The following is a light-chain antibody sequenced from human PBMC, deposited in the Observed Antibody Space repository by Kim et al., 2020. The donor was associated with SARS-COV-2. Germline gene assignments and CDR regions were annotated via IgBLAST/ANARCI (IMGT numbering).Light chain of an antibody. Sequence: EIVMTQSPATLSVSPGERATLSCRASQSVSSNSAWYQQKPGQAPRLLIYGASTRATGIPARFSGSGSGTEFTLTISSLQSEDFAVYYCQQYNNWRTFGGGTKVDIK. CDR1: QSVSSN. CDR2: GAS. CDR3: QQYNNWRT. V-gene: IGKV3-15*01. J-gene: IGKJ4*01.